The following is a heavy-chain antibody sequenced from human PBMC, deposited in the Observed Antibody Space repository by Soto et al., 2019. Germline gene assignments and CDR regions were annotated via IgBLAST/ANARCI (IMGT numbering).Heavy chain of an antibody. J-gene: IGHJ4*02. Sequence: QITLKESGPTLVKPTQTLTLTCTFSGFSLSTSGVGVGWIRQPPGKALEWLALIYWDDDKRYSPSLKSRLTITKDTYKSQVVLTRTNMDPVDTATYYCGGGYDILPNLDYWGQGTLVTVSS. CDR1: GFSLSTSGVG. CDR2: IYWDDDK. CDR3: GGGYDILPNLDY. V-gene: IGHV2-5*02. D-gene: IGHD3-9*01.